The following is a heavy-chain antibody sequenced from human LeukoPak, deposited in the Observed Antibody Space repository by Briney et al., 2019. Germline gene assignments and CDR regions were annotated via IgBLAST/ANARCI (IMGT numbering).Heavy chain of an antibody. CDR2: ISGSGGST. V-gene: IGHV3-23*01. D-gene: IGHD3-10*01. CDR3: AKVREITMVRGVIITEDY. J-gene: IGHJ4*02. CDR1: GFTFSSYA. Sequence: PGGSLRLSCAASGFTFSSYAMSWVRQAPGKGLEWVSAISGSGGSTYYADSVKGRFTISRDNSKNTLYLQMNSLRAEDTAVYYCAKVREITMVRGVIITEDYWGQGTLVTVSS.